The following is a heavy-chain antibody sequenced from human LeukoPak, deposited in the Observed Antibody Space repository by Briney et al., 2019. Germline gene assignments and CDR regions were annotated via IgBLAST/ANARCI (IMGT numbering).Heavy chain of an antibody. CDR2: ISSSSSYI. Sequence: KPGGSLRLSCAASGFTFSSYSMNWVRQPPGRGLEWVSSISSSSSYIYYADSVKGRFTISRDNAKNSLYLQMNSLRAEDTAVYYCARGPYMVRGVISPYFDYWGQGTLVTVSS. J-gene: IGHJ4*02. CDR1: GFTFSSYS. D-gene: IGHD3-10*01. CDR3: ARGPYMVRGVISPYFDY. V-gene: IGHV3-21*01.